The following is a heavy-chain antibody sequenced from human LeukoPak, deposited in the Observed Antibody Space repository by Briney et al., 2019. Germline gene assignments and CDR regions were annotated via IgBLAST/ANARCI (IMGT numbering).Heavy chain of an antibody. Sequence: PGGSLRLSCAASGFTFSSYSMNWVRQAPGKGLEWVSSISSSSSYIYYADSVKGRFTLSRDNAKNSLYLQMNSLRAEDTAVYYCARDLWGHSSGWYDYWGQGTLVTVSS. CDR1: GFTFSSYS. J-gene: IGHJ4*02. D-gene: IGHD6-19*01. CDR2: ISSSSSYI. V-gene: IGHV3-21*01. CDR3: ARDLWGHSSGWYDY.